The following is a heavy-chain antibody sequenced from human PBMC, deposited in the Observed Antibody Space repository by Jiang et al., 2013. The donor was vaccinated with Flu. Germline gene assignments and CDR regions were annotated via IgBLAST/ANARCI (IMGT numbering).Heavy chain of an antibody. Sequence: PSETLSLTCTVSGGSISSYYWSWIRQPPGKGLEWIGYIYYSGSTNYNPSLKSRVTISVDTSKNQFSLKLSSVTAADTAVYYCARGRPGGSCYSFDYWGQGTLVTVSS. CDR2: IYYSGST. V-gene: IGHV4-59*01. D-gene: IGHD2-15*01. J-gene: IGHJ4*02. CDR1: GGSISSYY. CDR3: ARGRPGGSCYSFDY.